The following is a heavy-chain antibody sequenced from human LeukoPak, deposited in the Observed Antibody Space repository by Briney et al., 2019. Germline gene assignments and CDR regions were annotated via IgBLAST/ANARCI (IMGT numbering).Heavy chain of an antibody. CDR1: GYSFPSYG. Sequence: ASVKVSCKASGYSFPSYGISWVRQATGQGLEWMGWMNPNSGKAGYAHKFQGRVTITRNPSITTAYMELSSLRSEDTAVYYCARRNFDWFDPWGQGTLVTVSS. J-gene: IGHJ5*02. CDR3: ARRNFDWFDP. CDR2: MNPNSGKA. V-gene: IGHV1-8*03.